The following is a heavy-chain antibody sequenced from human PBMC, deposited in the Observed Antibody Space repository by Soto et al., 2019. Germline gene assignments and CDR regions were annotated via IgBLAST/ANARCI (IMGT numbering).Heavy chain of an antibody. V-gene: IGHV6-1*01. CDR2: TWYRSHWGY. CDR1: GDSVSSNTAA. D-gene: IGHD6-13*01. J-gene: IGHJ4*02. CDR3: ARIAAASREADY. Sequence: QLQLQQSGPGLVKPSQTLSLTCAISGDSVSSNTAAWNWIRQSPSRGLEWLGRTWYRSHWGYDYAPSMKSRIIINPDTSKNQFSLHLESVTPDDTAVYYCARIAAASREADYWGLGTLVTVSS.